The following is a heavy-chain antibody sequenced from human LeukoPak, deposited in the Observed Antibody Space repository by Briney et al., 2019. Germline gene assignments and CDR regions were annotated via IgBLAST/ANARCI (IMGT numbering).Heavy chain of an antibody. J-gene: IGHJ4*02. CDR3: ARDGDWGSGFDY. Sequence: GGSLRLSCAASGFTFSSYSMNWVRQAPGKGLEWVAVIWYDGSNKYYADSVKGRFTISRDNSKNTLYLQMNSLRAEDTAVYYCARDGDWGSGFDYWGQGTLVTVSS. D-gene: IGHD7-27*01. CDR1: GFTFSSYS. V-gene: IGHV3-33*08. CDR2: IWYDGSNK.